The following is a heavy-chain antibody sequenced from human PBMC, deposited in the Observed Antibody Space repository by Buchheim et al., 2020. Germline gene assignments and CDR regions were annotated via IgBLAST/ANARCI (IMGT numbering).Heavy chain of an antibody. J-gene: IGHJ4*02. CDR1: GFTFSDHY. CDR2: TRNKAMKYTT. V-gene: IGHV3-72*01. CDR3: ARVVAGDGYTYDY. D-gene: IGHD5-18*01. Sequence: EVQLVESGGGLVQPGGSLRLSCAASGFTFSDHYMDWVRQAPGKGLEWVGRTRNKAMKYTTEYAASTKGRFTISRYDSKNSLYLQMNSLKIEDTAVYYCARVVAGDGYTYDYWGQGTL.